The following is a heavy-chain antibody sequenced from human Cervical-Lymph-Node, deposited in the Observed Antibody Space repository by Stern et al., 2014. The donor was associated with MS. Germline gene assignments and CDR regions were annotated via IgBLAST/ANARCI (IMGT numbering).Heavy chain of an antibody. J-gene: IGHJ6*02. V-gene: IGHV3-21*01. CDR1: GFTFSSYS. CDR3: ARDNSSSWYARYYYYYGMDV. CDR2: ISSSSSYI. Sequence: VQLVESGGGLVKPGGSLRLSCAASGFTFSSYSMNWVRQAPGKGLEWVSSISSSSSYIYYADSVKGRFTISRDNAKNSLYLQMNSLRAEDTAVYYCARDNSSSWYARYYYYYGMDVWGQGTTVTVSS. D-gene: IGHD6-13*01.